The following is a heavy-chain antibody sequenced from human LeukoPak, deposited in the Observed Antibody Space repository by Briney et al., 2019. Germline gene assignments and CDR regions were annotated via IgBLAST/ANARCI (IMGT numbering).Heavy chain of an antibody. D-gene: IGHD3-9*01. Sequence: PGGSLRLSCAASGSTFDDCAMHWVRQAPGKGLEWVSGISWNGGSIGYADSVKGRFTISRDNAKNSLYLQMNSLRTEDTAVYYCARGPEYYDILTGRLDAFDIWGQGTMVTVSS. CDR2: ISWNGGSI. CDR1: GSTFDDCA. V-gene: IGHV3-9*01. J-gene: IGHJ3*02. CDR3: ARGPEYYDILTGRLDAFDI.